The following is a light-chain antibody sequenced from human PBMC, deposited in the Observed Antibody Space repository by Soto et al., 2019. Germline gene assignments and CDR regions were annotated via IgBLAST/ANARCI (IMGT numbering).Light chain of an antibody. V-gene: IGKV3-20*01. CDR3: QQYGSSSQIT. CDR1: DRVSSVY. J-gene: IGKJ5*01. Sequence: EIVFTQSPGTLSLSPVERATLSCRASDRVSSVYLAWYQQKPGQSPRLLIYSASDRATGIPDRFSGGGSGTDFTLTIDRLEPEDSAVYYCQQYGSSSQITFGQGTRLEIK. CDR2: SAS.